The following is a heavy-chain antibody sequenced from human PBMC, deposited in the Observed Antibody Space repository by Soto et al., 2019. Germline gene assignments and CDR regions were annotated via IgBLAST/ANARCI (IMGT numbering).Heavy chain of an antibody. CDR2: ISGSGGST. J-gene: IGHJ3*02. Sequence: EVQLLESGGGLVQPGGSLRLSCAASGFTFSSYAMSWVRQAPGKGLEWVSGISGSGGSTYYADSVKGRFTFSRDNSKNTLYLQMNSLRAEDTAVYYCAKARDGDYAFDAFDIWGPGTMVTVSS. D-gene: IGHD4-17*01. CDR3: AKARDGDYAFDAFDI. V-gene: IGHV3-23*01. CDR1: GFTFSSYA.